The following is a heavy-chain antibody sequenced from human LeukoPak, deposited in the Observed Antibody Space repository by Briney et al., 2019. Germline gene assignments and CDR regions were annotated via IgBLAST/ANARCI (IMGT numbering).Heavy chain of an antibody. CDR3: VRGKGSGTYYGFDY. CDR2: IYPDDSDT. J-gene: IGHJ4*02. Sequence: GESLKISCETSGYTFTKFWDGWVRQTPGKGLEWLGMIYPDDSDTRYSPSFQGQVTMSVDKSISIVYLHWSSLKASDTAIYYCVRGKGSGTYYGFDYWGQGTVVSVVS. D-gene: IGHD3-10*01. V-gene: IGHV5-51*03. CDR1: GYTFTKFW.